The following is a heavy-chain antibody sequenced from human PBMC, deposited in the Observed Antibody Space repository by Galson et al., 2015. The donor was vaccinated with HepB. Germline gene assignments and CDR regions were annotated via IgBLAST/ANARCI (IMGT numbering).Heavy chain of an antibody. D-gene: IGHD3-22*01. V-gene: IGHV5-10-1*01. CDR2: IDPSDSYT. CDR1: GYSFTSYW. J-gene: IGHJ4*02. Sequence: QSGAEVKKPGESLRISCKGSGYSFTSYWISWVRQMPGKGLEWMGRIDPSDSYTNYSPSFQGHVTISADKSISTAYLQWSSLKASDTAMYYCARGPEDYYDSSGYSDYWGQGTLVTVSS. CDR3: ARGPEDYYDSSGYSDY.